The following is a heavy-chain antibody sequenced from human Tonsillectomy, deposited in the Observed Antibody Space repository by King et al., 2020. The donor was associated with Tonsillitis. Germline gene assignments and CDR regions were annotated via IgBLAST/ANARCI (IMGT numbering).Heavy chain of an antibody. J-gene: IGHJ6*02. CDR1: RFTFSNYW. V-gene: IGHV3-7*01. CDR2: IKLDGSEK. CDR3: ARASHYYYSYGMDV. Sequence: VQLVQSGGNLVQPGGSLRLSCAASRFTFSNYWMSWVRQAPGKGLEWVANIKLDGSEKYYVDSVRGRFTISRDNAKNSLYLQMTSLRAEDTAVYYCARASHYYYSYGMDVWGQGTTVTVSS. D-gene: IGHD2-2*01.